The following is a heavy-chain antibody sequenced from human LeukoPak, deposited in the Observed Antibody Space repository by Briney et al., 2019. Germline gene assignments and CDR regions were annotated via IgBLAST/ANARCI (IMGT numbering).Heavy chain of an antibody. CDR1: GYTFTGYY. V-gene: IGHV1-2*04. CDR3: ARGSWVAAAGLVGPYNWFDP. D-gene: IGHD6-13*01. Sequence: GASVKVSCKASGYTFTGYYMHWVRQAPGQGLEWMGWINPNSGGTNYAQKFQGWVTMTRDTSISTAYMELSRLRSDDTAVYYCARGSWVAAAGLVGPYNWFDPWGQGTLVTVSS. J-gene: IGHJ5*02. CDR2: INPNSGGT.